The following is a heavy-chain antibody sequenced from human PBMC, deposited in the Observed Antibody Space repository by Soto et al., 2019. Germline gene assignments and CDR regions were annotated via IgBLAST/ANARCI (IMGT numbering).Heavy chain of an antibody. J-gene: IGHJ4*02. CDR2: IIPIFGTA. Sequence: SVKVSCKASGGTFSSYAISWVRQAPGQGLEWMGGIIPIFGTANYAQKFQGRVTITADESTSTAYMELSSLRPEDTAVYYCARDVFPDSSGYYDILTGPQGVFDYWGQGTLVTVSS. CDR3: ARDVFPDSSGYYDILTGPQGVFDY. CDR1: GGTFSSYA. D-gene: IGHD3-9*01. V-gene: IGHV1-69*13.